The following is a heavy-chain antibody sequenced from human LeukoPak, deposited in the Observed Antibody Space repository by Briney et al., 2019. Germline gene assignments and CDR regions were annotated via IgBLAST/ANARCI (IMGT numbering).Heavy chain of an antibody. CDR3: ATPGIAATRNGYAFDI. Sequence: GGSLRLSCAAAGFTVSINYMSWVRQAPGRGLGWVSVIYSGGSTYYADSAKGRFTISRDNSKNTLYLQMNSLRAEDTAVYYRATPGIAATRNGYAFDIWGQGTMLTV. J-gene: IGHJ3*02. CDR2: IYSGGST. CDR1: GFTVSINY. V-gene: IGHV3-66*01. D-gene: IGHD2-15*01.